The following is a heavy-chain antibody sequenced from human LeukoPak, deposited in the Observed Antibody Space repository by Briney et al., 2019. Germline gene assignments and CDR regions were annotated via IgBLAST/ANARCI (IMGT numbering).Heavy chain of an antibody. D-gene: IGHD3-10*01. Sequence: AAVTVSFKGSGYAFRKYGVRWVRRGPGQGGGGVGWISASDGDTKYGRQFQVRVTLSLDTSTGTAYLEMRRLRSDDTAVYYCARDYSGAGDGSDYALFPVMDIWGKGTTVIVSS. J-gene: IGHJ6*03. V-gene: IGHV1-18*01. CDR1: GYAFRKYG. CDR2: ISASDGDT. CDR3: ARDYSGAGDGSDYALFPVMDI.